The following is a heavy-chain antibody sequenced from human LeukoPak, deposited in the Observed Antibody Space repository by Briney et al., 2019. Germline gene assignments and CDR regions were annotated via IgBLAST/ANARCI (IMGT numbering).Heavy chain of an antibody. CDR2: ITSDGSKK. CDR1: GFTFNTYA. J-gene: IGHJ3*02. Sequence: GGSLRLSCAASGFTFNTYALHWIRQAPGKGLEWVAAITSDGSKKYYADSVKGRFTISRDSSKNTLYLQMNSLRADDTAVYFCARTSLRYFGSGSYSLDVFDIWGQGTMVTVSS. D-gene: IGHD3-10*01. CDR3: ARTSLRYFGSGSYSLDVFDI. V-gene: IGHV3-30-3*01.